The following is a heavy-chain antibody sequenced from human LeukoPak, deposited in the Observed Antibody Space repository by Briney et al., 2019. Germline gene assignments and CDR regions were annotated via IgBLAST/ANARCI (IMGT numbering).Heavy chain of an antibody. D-gene: IGHD3-9*01. CDR3: ARETPLRYFDP. Sequence: SETLSLTCAVSGGSISSGGYSWNWIRQPPGKGLEWIGYIHSSGTAYYNPSLKSRVTISLDRSKNHFSLNLTSVTAADTAVYFCARETPLRYFDPWGQGTLVTVSS. J-gene: IGHJ5*02. CDR1: GGSISSGGYS. CDR2: IHSSGTA. V-gene: IGHV4-30-2*01.